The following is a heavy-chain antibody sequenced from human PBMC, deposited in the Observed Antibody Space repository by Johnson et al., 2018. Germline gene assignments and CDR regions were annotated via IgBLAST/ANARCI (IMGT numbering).Heavy chain of an antibody. CDR3: AREGTGGYDYSYYGMDV. CDR1: RFTFSSYS. Sequence: EVQLVESGGGLVKPGGSLRLSCAASRFTFSSYSMNWVRQAPGKGLEWVSSISSSSSYIYYADSVKGRFTISRDNAKNSLYLQMNSLRAEDTAVYYCAREGTGGYDYSYYGMDVWGQGTTVTVSS. V-gene: IGHV3-21*01. J-gene: IGHJ6*02. CDR2: ISSSSSYI. D-gene: IGHD5-12*01.